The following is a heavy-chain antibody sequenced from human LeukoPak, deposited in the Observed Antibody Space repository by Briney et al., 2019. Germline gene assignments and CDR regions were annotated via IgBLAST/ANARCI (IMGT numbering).Heavy chain of an antibody. CDR1: GFTFSSYG. V-gene: IGHV3-30*18. Sequence: GGSLRLSCAASGFTFSSYGMHWVRQAPGKGLEWVAVISYDGSNKYYADSVKGRFTISRDNSKNTLNLQMNSLRAEDTAVYYCAKSSGGYLPYYGMDVWGQGTTVTVSS. D-gene: IGHD2-8*02. CDR3: AKSSGGYLPYYGMDV. CDR2: ISYDGSNK. J-gene: IGHJ6*02.